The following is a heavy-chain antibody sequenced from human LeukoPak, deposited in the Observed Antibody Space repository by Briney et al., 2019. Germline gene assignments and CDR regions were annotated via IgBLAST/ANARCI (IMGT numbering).Heavy chain of an antibody. V-gene: IGHV3-21*01. CDR1: GFTFSSHS. CDR2: ISSSSSYI. CDR3: ATSGKVATDY. Sequence: PGGSLRLSCAASGFTFSSHSMNWVRQAPGKGLEWVSSISSSSSYIYYADSVKGRFTISRDNAKNSLYLQMNSLRAEDTAVYYCATSGKVATDYWGQGTLVTVSS. J-gene: IGHJ4*02. D-gene: IGHD5-12*01.